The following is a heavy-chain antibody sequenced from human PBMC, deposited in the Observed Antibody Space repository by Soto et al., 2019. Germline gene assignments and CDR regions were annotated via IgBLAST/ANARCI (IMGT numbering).Heavy chain of an antibody. CDR3: ARLYTYYYDSSGLSAPYYGMDV. J-gene: IGHJ6*02. D-gene: IGHD3-22*01. CDR1: GGSISSGGYS. V-gene: IGHV4-30-2*01. CDR2: IYHSGST. Sequence: SETLSLTCAVSGGSISSGGYSWSWIRQPPGKGLERIGYIYHSGSTYYNPSLKSRVTISVDRSKNQFSLKLSSVPAADTAVYYCARLYTYYYDSSGLSAPYYGMDVWGQGTTVTVSS.